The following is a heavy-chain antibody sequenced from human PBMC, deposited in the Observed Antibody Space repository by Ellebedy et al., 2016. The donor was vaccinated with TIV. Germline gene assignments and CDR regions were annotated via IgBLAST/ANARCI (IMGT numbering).Heavy chain of an antibody. Sequence: GGPLRLSXAVPGVTFSDYYLTWTRQTPEKGLEWISYISSSTGDRRYADSVKGRFTISRDNAKSSLYLQMNSLRVEDTAVYYCARSASGDNGGKFDYWGQGTLVTVSS. CDR2: ISSSTGDR. D-gene: IGHD4-17*01. V-gene: IGHV3-11*06. CDR3: ARSASGDNGGKFDY. CDR1: GVTFSDYY. J-gene: IGHJ4*02.